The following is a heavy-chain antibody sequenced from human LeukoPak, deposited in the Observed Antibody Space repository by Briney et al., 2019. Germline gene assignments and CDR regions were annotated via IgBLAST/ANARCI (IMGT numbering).Heavy chain of an antibody. D-gene: IGHD6-13*01. J-gene: IGHJ6*03. V-gene: IGHV1-69*06. CDR3: ARGIAAARGGYYYYMDV. CDR1: GYTFTGYY. Sequence: GASVKVSCKASGYTFTGYYMHWVRQAPGQGLEWMGGIIPIFGTANYAQKFQGRVTITADKSTSTAYMELSSLRSEDTAVYYCARGIAAARGGYYYYMDVWGKGTTVTVSS. CDR2: IIPIFGTA.